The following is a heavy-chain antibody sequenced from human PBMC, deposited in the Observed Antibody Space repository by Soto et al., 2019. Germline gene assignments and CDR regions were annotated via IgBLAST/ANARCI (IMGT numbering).Heavy chain of an antibody. CDR2: INPNSGGT. J-gene: IGHJ5*02. Sequence: ASVKVSCKASGYTFTGYYMHWVRQAPGQGLEWMGWINPNSGGTNYAQKFQGWVTMTRDTSISTAYMELSRLRSDDTAVYYCARDPHPVVVPVGGWFDPWGQGTLVTVYS. D-gene: IGHD2-2*01. CDR1: GYTFTGYY. CDR3: ARDPHPVVVPVGGWFDP. V-gene: IGHV1-2*04.